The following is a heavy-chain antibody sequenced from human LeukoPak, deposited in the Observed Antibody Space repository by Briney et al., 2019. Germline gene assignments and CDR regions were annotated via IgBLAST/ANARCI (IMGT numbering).Heavy chain of an antibody. J-gene: IGHJ4*02. CDR2: INHSGST. Sequence: KPSETLSLTCAVYGGSFSGYYWSWIRQPPGKGLEWIGEINHSGSTNYNPSLKSRVTISVDTSKNQFSLKLSSVTAADTAVYYCARAQLGARWNERRSFDYWGRGTLVTVSS. CDR1: GGSFSGYY. D-gene: IGHD1-1*01. V-gene: IGHV4-34*01. CDR3: ARAQLGARWNERRSFDY.